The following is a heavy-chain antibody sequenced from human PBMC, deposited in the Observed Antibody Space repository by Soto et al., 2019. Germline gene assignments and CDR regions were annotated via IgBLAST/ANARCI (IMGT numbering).Heavy chain of an antibody. V-gene: IGHV1-18*01. D-gene: IGHD6-19*01. CDR1: GYTFTSYG. J-gene: IGHJ4*02. CDR2: ISGYNGNT. Sequence: QVQLVQSGAEVKKPGASVKVSCKASGYTFTSYGISWVRQAPGQGLEWMGWISGYNGNTNYAQKLQGRVSMTTDPSTTTVNMLLSGLGSDDTAVYYCGSESVARTVDYWGQGTLVTVSS. CDR3: GSESVARTVDY.